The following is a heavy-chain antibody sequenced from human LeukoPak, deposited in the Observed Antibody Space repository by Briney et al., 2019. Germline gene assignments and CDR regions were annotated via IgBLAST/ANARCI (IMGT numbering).Heavy chain of an antibody. V-gene: IGHV3-23*01. Sequence: GGSLRLSCAASGFTFSSYTMRWVRQAPGKGLEWVSAISGSGGSTYYTDSVKGRFTISRDSSKNTLYLQMNSLRADDTALYYCAKGLLLWFGEPGGFDYWGQGTLVTVSS. CDR2: ISGSGGST. J-gene: IGHJ4*02. D-gene: IGHD3-10*01. CDR1: GFTFSSYT. CDR3: AKGLLLWFGEPGGFDY.